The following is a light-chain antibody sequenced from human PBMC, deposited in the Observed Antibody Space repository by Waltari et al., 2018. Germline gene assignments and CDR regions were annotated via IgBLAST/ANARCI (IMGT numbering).Light chain of an antibody. Sequence: EIVLTQSPGTLSLSPGERATPPCSASKSCSSISLAWYQQKPGQAPRPLIYGASSRATGIPDRFSGSGSGTDFSLTISRLVPEDYAVYYCQQDGGSPPLTFGGGTKVEIK. V-gene: IGKV3-20*01. CDR2: GAS. J-gene: IGKJ4*01. CDR1: KSCSSIS. CDR3: QQDGGSPPLT.